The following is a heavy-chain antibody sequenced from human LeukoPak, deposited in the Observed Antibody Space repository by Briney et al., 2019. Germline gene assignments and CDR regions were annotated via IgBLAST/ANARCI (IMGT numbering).Heavy chain of an antibody. Sequence: PLETLPLTCAVSGGSMSNSYWSWIRQPAGKGLEWIGRIYSSGSTNYNPSLKSRVTMSIDTSTNQFSLKLTSVTAADTGIYYCGRDPNRSTWGQGILVTVSS. CDR2: IYSSGST. V-gene: IGHV4-4*07. CDR1: GGSMSNSY. J-gene: IGHJ5*02. D-gene: IGHD2/OR15-2a*01. CDR3: GRDPNRST.